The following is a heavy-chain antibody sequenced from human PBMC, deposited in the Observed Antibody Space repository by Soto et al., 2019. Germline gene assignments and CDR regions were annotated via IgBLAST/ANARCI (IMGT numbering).Heavy chain of an antibody. CDR1: GGSISSNY. Sequence: TETLSLTCAVYGGSISSNYWSWIRQPPGTGLEWIGYIYYSGSTNYNPSLKSRVTISVDTSKNQFSLKLSSVTAADTAVYYCARKYYYGSGCYYYIDYWGQGTLVTVSS. CDR3: ARKYYYGSGCYYYIDY. CDR2: IYYSGST. J-gene: IGHJ4*02. D-gene: IGHD3-10*01. V-gene: IGHV4-59*01.